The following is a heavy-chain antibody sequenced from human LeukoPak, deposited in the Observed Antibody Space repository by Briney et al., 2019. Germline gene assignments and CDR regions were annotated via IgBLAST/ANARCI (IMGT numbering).Heavy chain of an antibody. V-gene: IGHV4-61*05. CDR2: IYYSGST. CDR3: ARAMAGPRSGLDY. D-gene: IGHD6-19*01. Sequence: SETLSLTCTVSGGSISSSSYYWGWIRQPPGKGLEWIGYIYYSGSTNYNPSLKSRVTISVDTSKNQFSLKLSSVTAADTAVYYCARAMAGPRSGLDYWGQGTLVTVSS. J-gene: IGHJ4*02. CDR1: GGSISSSSYY.